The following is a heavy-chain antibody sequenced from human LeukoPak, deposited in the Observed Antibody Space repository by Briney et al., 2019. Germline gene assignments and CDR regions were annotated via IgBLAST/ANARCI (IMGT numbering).Heavy chain of an antibody. CDR1: GGSFSGYY. CDR2: INHSGST. CDR3: ATGLWFGELSGYFDY. V-gene: IGHV4-34*01. D-gene: IGHD3-10*01. J-gene: IGHJ4*02. Sequence: PSETLSLTCAVYGGSFSGYYWSWIRQPPGKGLEWIGEINHSGSTNYNPSLKSRVTISVDTSKNQFSLKLSSVTAADTAVYYCATGLWFGELSGYFDYWGQGTLVTVSS.